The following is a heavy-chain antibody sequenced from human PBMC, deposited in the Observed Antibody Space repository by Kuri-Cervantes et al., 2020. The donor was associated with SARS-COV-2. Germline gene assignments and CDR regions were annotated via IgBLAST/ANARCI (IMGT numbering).Heavy chain of an antibody. J-gene: IGHJ6*03. CDR3: AGKDIVVVPAFYYYMDV. V-gene: IGHV4-59*08. Sequence: SETLSLTCTVSGGSISSHYWSWIRQPPGKGLEWIGYIYYCGSTNYNPSLKSRVTISVDTSKNQFSLKLSSVTAADTAVYYCAGKDIVVVPAFYYYMDVWGKGTTVTVSS. CDR1: GGSISSHY. CDR2: IYYCGST. D-gene: IGHD2-2*01.